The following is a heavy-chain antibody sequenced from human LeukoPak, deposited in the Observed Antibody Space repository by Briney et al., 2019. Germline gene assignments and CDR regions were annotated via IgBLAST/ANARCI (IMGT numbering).Heavy chain of an antibody. D-gene: IGHD2-2*01. CDR2: ISYSGTT. CDR3: ARDISCSSIRCNAY. V-gene: IGHV4-39*02. Sequence: SETLSLTCTVSGGSISSSSYYWGWIRQPPGKGLEWIGSISYSGTTYYNPSLKSRVTISVDTSKNHFSLTLSSVTAADTAVYYCARDISCSSIRCNAYWGQGTLVTVSS. J-gene: IGHJ4*02. CDR1: GGSISSSSYY.